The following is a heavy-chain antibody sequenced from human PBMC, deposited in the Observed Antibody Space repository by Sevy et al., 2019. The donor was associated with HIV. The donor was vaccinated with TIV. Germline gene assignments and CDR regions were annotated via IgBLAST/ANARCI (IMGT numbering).Heavy chain of an antibody. CDR3: TTMVTTFDYFYGMDV. Sequence: GGSLRLSCAASGFTFNNAWMNWVRQAPGKGLERVGRIKSGADGGASDYAAPVKGRFTISRDDSKDTLYLQMNTLKTEDTAVYFCTTMVTTFDYFYGMDVWGQGTTVTVSS. CDR2: IKSGADGGAS. D-gene: IGHD3-16*01. J-gene: IGHJ6*02. CDR1: GFTFNNAW. V-gene: IGHV3-15*07.